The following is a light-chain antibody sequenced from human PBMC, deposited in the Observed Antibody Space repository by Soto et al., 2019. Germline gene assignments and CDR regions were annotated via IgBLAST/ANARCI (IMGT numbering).Light chain of an antibody. Sequence: QSVLTQPPSVSGAPGQRVTISCTGSSSNIGAGYDVHWYQQLPGRAPKLLIYGNTNRPSGVPVRFSGSKSGTSASLAIPGLQAEDEADYYCLSFDSSLSVVFGGGTKLTVL. CDR3: LSFDSSLSVV. CDR1: SSNIGAGYD. V-gene: IGLV1-40*01. CDR2: GNT. J-gene: IGLJ2*01.